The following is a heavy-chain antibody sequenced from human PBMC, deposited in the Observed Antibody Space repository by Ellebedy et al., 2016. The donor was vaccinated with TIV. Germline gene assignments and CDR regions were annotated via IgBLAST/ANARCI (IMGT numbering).Heavy chain of an antibody. D-gene: IGHD3-22*01. CDR2: IFNSGTT. J-gene: IGHJ3*02. V-gene: IGHV4-59*08. CDR3: ARHSLAVNSLITLIGPNAFDI. Sequence: SETLSLTCTVSGDSISSYYWSWIRQPPGKGLEWIGYIFNSGTTNYNPSLKSRVTISADTSKNHLSLKLSSVTAADTAVYYCARHSLAVNSLITLIGPNAFDIWGQGTMVTVSS. CDR1: GDSISSYY.